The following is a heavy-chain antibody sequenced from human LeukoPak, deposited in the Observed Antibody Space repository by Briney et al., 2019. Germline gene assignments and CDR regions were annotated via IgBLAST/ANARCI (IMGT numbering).Heavy chain of an antibody. CDR1: GFTFSLYW. CDR3: AGGTGFIIKD. V-gene: IGHV3-7*03. Sequence: GGSLRLSCAASGFTFSLYWMNWVRRAPGKGLEWVANIKQDGSEKNYVDSVKGRFTISRDNAKNSLYLQMNNLRVEDTAMYYCAGGTGFIIKDWGQGTQVTVSS. J-gene: IGHJ4*02. CDR2: IKQDGSEK. D-gene: IGHD3-9*01.